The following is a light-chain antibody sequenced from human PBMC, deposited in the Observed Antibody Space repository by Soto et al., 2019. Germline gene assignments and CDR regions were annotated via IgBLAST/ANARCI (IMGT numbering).Light chain of an antibody. CDR3: QQYADSPIT. CDR1: QSVGRDY. V-gene: IGKV3-20*01. J-gene: IGKJ5*01. CDR2: DAS. Sequence: EIVLTQSPGTLSLSPGERATLSCRASQSVGRDYLAWFQQKPGQPPRLLTHDASSRATGIPDRFSGSGTGTDFTLTISRLEPEDFAVYHCQQYADSPITFGQGTRLEIK.